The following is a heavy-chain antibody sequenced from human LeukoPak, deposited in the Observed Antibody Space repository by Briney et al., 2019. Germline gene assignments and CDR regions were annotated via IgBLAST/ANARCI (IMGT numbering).Heavy chain of an antibody. D-gene: IGHD3-10*01. V-gene: IGHV1-46*01. CDR2: INPSGGST. Sequence: ASVKVSCKASRYTFTSYYMHWVRQAPGQGLEWMGIINPSGGSTSYAQKFQGRVTMTRDTSTSTVYMELSSLRSEDTAVYYCARVATMADAFDIWGQGTMVTVSS. J-gene: IGHJ3*02. CDR3: ARVATMADAFDI. CDR1: RYTFTSYY.